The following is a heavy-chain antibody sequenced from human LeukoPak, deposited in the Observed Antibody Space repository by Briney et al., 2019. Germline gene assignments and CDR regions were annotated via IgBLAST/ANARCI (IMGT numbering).Heavy chain of an antibody. J-gene: IGHJ6*02. CDR2: IYTSGST. D-gene: IGHD2-21*01. CDR1: GGSISSGSYY. CDR3: ARITFVVEGYGMDV. Sequence: SETLSLTCTVSGGSISSGSYYWSWIRQPAGKGLEWIGRIYTSGSTNYNPSLKSRVTISVDTSKNQFSLKLSSVTAADTAVYYCARITFVVEGYGMDVWGQGTTVTVSS. V-gene: IGHV4-61*02.